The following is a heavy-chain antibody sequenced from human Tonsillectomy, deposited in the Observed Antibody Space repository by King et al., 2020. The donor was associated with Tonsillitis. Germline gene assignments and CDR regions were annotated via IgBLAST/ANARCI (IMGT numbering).Heavy chain of an antibody. V-gene: IGHV4-59*01. CDR1: GGSINNYY. J-gene: IGHJ2*01. CDR3: PKQYYSIRGYFDL. Sequence: QLQESGPGLVKPSETLSLTCTVSGGSINNYYWSWIRQPPGKGLEWIGYIYYSGSTNYNPSLKSRVTISVDTSKNQFSLKLSSLTAADTALYYCPKQYYSIRGYFDLWGRGTLVTVSS. D-gene: IGHD2/OR15-2a*01. CDR2: IYYSGST.